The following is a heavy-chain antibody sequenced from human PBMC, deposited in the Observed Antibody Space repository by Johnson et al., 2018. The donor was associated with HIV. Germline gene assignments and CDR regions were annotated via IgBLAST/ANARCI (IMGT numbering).Heavy chain of an antibody. Sequence: MLLVESGGGLVQPGGSLRLSCAASGFTFNSNYINWVRQAPGKGLECVSGIYSGGRTYYADSVEGRFTISRDNSKNTLYLQMNSLRAEDTAVYFCASAWGSRYILPALRGAFDIWGQGTMVTVSS. CDR1: GFTFNSNY. CDR3: ASAWGSRYILPALRGAFDI. V-gene: IGHV3-66*01. J-gene: IGHJ3*02. CDR2: IYSGGRT. D-gene: IGHD3-9*01.